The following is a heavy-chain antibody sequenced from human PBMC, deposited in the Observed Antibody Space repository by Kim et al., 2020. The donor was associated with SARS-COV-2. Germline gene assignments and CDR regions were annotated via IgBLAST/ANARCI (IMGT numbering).Heavy chain of an antibody. V-gene: IGHV1-3*04. D-gene: IGHD3-10*01. CDR3: ARKKFFSAWSYSDFDS. Sequence: ASVKVSCKTSGYTFTAYPLYWVRQAPGQGLEWMGWINTVDGDTKSSQNFQGRVTITRDTSASTAYMELTSLRSEDTAVYYCARKKFFSAWSYSDFDSLGQ. J-gene: IGHJ4*02. CDR1: GYTFTAYP. CDR2: INTVDGDT.